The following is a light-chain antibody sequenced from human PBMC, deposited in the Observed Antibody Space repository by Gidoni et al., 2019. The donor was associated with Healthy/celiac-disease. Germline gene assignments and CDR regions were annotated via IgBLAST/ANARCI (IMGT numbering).Light chain of an antibody. CDR3: QQYYSTHRS. J-gene: IGKJ2*04. Sequence: DIVMTQSPDSLAVSLGERATINCKSSQSVLYSSNNKNYLAWYQQKPGQPPKLLIYWASTRESGVPDRFSGSGSGTDFTLTISSLQAEDVAVYYCQQYYSTHRSFGQXTKLEIK. CDR2: WAS. V-gene: IGKV4-1*01. CDR1: QSVLYSSNNKNY.